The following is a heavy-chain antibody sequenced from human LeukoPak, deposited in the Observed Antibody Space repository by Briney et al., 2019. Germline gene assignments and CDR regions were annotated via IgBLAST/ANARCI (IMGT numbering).Heavy chain of an antibody. D-gene: IGHD3-22*01. Sequence: SETLSLTCTVSGGSISSSSYYWGWIRQPPGKGLEWIGSIYYSGSTYYNPSLKSRVTISVDTSKNQFSLKPSSVTAADTAVYYCAGNYYDSSGYDYWGQGTLVTVSS. V-gene: IGHV4-39*01. J-gene: IGHJ4*02. CDR3: AGNYYDSSGYDY. CDR2: IYYSGST. CDR1: GGSISSSSYY.